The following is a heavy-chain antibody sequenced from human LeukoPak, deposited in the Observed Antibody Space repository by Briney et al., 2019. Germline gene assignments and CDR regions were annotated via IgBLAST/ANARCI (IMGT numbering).Heavy chain of an antibody. V-gene: IGHV4-39*07. CDR3: AREWTPSEWLVPWFDP. Sequence: SETLSLTCTVSGGSISSSSYYWGWIRQPPGKGLEWIGSIYYSGSTYYNPSLKSRVTISVDTSKNQFSLKLSSVTAADTAVYYCAREWTPSEWLVPWFDPWGQGTLVTVSS. D-gene: IGHD6-19*01. CDR1: GGSISSSSYY. CDR2: IYYSGST. J-gene: IGHJ5*02.